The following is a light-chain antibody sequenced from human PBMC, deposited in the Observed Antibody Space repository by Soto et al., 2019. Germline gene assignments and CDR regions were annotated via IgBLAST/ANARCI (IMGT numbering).Light chain of an antibody. CDR2: EDH. CDR3: SSYASSSTPWV. Sequence: QSALAQPASVSGSPGQSITISCTGTSSDVGTYNLVSWYQHRPGKAPKLIIYEDHKRPSDISNRFSGSKSGNTASLTISGLQAEDEADYYCSSYASSSTPWVFGGGTKVTVL. J-gene: IGLJ3*02. V-gene: IGLV2-14*02. CDR1: SSDVGTYNL.